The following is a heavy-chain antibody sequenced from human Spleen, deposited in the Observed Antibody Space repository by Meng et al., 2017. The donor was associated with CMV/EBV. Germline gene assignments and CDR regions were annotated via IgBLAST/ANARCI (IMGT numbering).Heavy chain of an antibody. CDR1: GGSVTTYY. Sequence: SETLSLTCTVSGGSVTTYYWSWIRQPPGKGLEWIAYIFYSGSINYNPSLKSRVAISVDTSKNQFSLKLTSVTAADTAVYYCARGPDSSNYYYRGFDYWGQGTLVTVSS. V-gene: IGHV4-59*02. CDR3: ARGPDSSNYYYRGFDY. J-gene: IGHJ4*02. D-gene: IGHD3-22*01. CDR2: IFYSGSI.